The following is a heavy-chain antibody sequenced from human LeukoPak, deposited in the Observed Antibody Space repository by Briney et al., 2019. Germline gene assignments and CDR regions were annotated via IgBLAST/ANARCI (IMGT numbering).Heavy chain of an antibody. CDR2: INPRGGST. D-gene: IGHD4-17*01. CDR3: ARRTVIRGNWFDP. V-gene: IGHV1-46*01. CDR1: GYTFTGYY. Sequence: ASVKVPFKASGYTFTGYYMHWVRQAPGQGLEWMGIINPRGGSTSYAQKFQGRVTMTRDTSTNTVYMELSSLRSEDTAVYYCARRTVIRGNWFDPWGQGTLVTVSS. J-gene: IGHJ5*02.